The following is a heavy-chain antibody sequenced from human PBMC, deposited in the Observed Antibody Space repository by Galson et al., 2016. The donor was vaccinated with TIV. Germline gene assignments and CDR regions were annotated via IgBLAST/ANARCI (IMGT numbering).Heavy chain of an antibody. J-gene: IGHJ6*02. CDR1: GYTFTTYD. D-gene: IGHD2-21*01. V-gene: IGHV1-8*02. CDR2: MNPDSANT. CDR3: ARDRRHCGNECFLYYYYGMDV. Sequence: SCKASGYTFTTYDIIWVRQATGQGLEWMGRMNPDSANTDYAQKFQGRVTMTRNTSSSTAYMEMNNLRLEDTAVYYCARDRRHCGNECFLYYYYGMDVWGRGTTVTVSS.